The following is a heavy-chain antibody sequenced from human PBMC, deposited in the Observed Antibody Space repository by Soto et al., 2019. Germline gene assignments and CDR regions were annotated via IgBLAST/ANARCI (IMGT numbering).Heavy chain of an antibody. CDR3: ARVTPGNNLYYFSGLDV. J-gene: IGHJ6*02. D-gene: IGHD1-1*01. V-gene: IGHV3-30*05. CDR2: ISYEGSNT. CDR1: GFTLSRYG. Sequence: QVQLVESGGGVVQPGRSLRLSCAASGFTLSRYGMHWVRQAPGKGLEWVAVISYEGSNTYYADSVKGRFTISRDNSKNTLYLEMNTLRPEDTAVYYCARVTPGNNLYYFSGLDVWGQGTSVIVSS.